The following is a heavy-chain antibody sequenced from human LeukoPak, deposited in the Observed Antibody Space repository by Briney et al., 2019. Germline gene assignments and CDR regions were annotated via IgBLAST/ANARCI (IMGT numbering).Heavy chain of an antibody. V-gene: IGHV3-53*01. CDR3: ARGRDFDWLFDY. CDR1: GFTFSSYA. CDR2: IYSDGNT. Sequence: PGGSLRLSCAASGFTFSSYAMNWVRQAPGKGLEWVSVIYSDGNTYYADSVKGRFTISRDNSKNTLYLQMNSLRAEDTAVYYCARGRDFDWLFDYWGQGTLVTVSS. J-gene: IGHJ4*02. D-gene: IGHD3-9*01.